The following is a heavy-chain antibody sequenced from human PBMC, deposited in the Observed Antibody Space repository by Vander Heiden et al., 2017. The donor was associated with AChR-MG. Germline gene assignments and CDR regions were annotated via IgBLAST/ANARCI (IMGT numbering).Heavy chain of an antibody. D-gene: IGHD2-2*01. Sequence: QVQLVESGGGVVQPGRSLSLSCAASGFTFSSYAMHWVRQAPGKGLEWVAVISYDGSNKYYADSVKGRFTISRDNSKNTLYLQMNSLRAEDTAVYYCARDVGYCCSTSCYPRYYFDYWGQGTLVTVSS. J-gene: IGHJ4*02. CDR3: ARDVGYCCSTSCYPRYYFDY. CDR2: ISYDGSNK. V-gene: IGHV3-30-3*01. CDR1: GFTFSSYA.